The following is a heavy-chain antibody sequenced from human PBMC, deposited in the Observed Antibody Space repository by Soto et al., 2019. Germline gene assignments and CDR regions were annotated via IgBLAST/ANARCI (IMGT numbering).Heavy chain of an antibody. Sequence: GGSLRLSCAASGFTFSSYWMSWVRQAPGKGLEWVANIKQDGSEKYYVDSVKGRFTISRDNAKNSLYLQMNSLRAEDTAVYYCARGDIAAAGTVFDYWGQGTLVTVSS. CDR3: ARGDIAAAGTVFDY. CDR2: IKQDGSEK. CDR1: GFTFSSYW. D-gene: IGHD6-13*01. J-gene: IGHJ4*02. V-gene: IGHV3-7*01.